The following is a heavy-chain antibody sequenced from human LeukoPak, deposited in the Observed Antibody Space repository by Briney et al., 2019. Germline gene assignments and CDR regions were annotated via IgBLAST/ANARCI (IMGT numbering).Heavy chain of an antibody. Sequence: GGSLRLSCAASGFTFSSYSMNWVRQAPGKGLEWVSSISSRSSYIYYADSVKGRFTISRDNAKNSLYLQMNILRAEDTAVYYCARSRGAGPGAHFDYWGQGILVTVSS. CDR2: ISSRSSYI. CDR1: GFTFSSYS. V-gene: IGHV3-21*04. J-gene: IGHJ4*02. CDR3: ARSRGAGPGAHFDY. D-gene: IGHD6-19*01.